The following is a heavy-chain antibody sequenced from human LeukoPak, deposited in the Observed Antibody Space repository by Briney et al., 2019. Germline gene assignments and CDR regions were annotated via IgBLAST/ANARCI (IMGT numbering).Heavy chain of an antibody. CDR1: GFAFDDYA. CDR3: AKDISSHSSSWLVYYYYGMDV. J-gene: IGHJ6*02. V-gene: IGHV3-9*01. D-gene: IGHD6-13*01. Sequence: GGSLRLSCAASGFAFDDYAMHWVRQAPGKGLEWVSGISWNSGSIGYADSVKGRFTISRDNAKNSLYLQMNSLRAEDTALYYCAKDISSHSSSWLVYYYYGMDVWGQGTTVTVSS. CDR2: ISWNSGSI.